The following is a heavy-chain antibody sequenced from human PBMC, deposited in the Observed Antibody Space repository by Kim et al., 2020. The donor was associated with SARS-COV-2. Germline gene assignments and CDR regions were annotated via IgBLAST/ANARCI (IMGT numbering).Heavy chain of an antibody. CDR1: GFTFSNAW. CDR3: TTDRMVRGVDDFDY. J-gene: IGHJ4*02. V-gene: IGHV3-15*01. Sequence: GGSLRLSCAASGFTFSNAWMSWVRQAPGKGLEWVGRIKSKTDGGTTDYAAPVKGRFTISRDDSKNTLYLQMNSLKTEDTAVYYCTTDRMVRGVDDFDYWGQGTLVTVSS. CDR2: IKSKTDGGTT. D-gene: IGHD3-10*01.